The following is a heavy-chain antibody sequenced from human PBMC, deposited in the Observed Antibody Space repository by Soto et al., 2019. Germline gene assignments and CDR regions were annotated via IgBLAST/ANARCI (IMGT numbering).Heavy chain of an antibody. CDR2: IYYSGST. J-gene: IGHJ6*02. Sequence: PSETLSLTCTVSGGSISSGDYYWSWIRQPPGKGLEWIGYIYYSGSTYYNPSLKSRVTISVDTSKNQFSLKLSSVTAADTAVYYCARVNPQEQQLRYYYGMDVWGQGTTVTVSS. V-gene: IGHV4-30-4*01. CDR3: ARVNPQEQQLRYYYGMDV. D-gene: IGHD6-13*01. CDR1: GGSISSGDYY.